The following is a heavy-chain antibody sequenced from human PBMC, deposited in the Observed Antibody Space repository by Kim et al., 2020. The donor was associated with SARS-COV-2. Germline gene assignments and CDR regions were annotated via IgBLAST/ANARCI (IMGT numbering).Heavy chain of an antibody. CDR3: ARDQDSSGYYYWFDP. D-gene: IGHD3-22*01. V-gene: IGHV3-21*01. Sequence: SVKGRFTISRDNAKNSLYLQMNSLRAEDTAVYYCARDQDSSGYYYWFDPWGQGTLVTVSS. J-gene: IGHJ5*02.